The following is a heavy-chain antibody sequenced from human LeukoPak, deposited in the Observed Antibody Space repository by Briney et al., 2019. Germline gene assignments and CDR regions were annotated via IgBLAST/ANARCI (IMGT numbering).Heavy chain of an antibody. CDR2: IVPIVGLT. J-gene: IGHJ4*02. Sequence: GASVKVSCKASGGTFSNYAISWVRQAPGQGLEWMGRIVPIVGLTNYAQKFQGRVTITADKSATTAYMELRSLRSEDTAVYYCVRAHMNIVATMLDYWGQGSLVTVSS. CDR3: VRAHMNIVATMLDY. CDR1: GGTFSNYA. D-gene: IGHD5-12*01. V-gene: IGHV1-69*04.